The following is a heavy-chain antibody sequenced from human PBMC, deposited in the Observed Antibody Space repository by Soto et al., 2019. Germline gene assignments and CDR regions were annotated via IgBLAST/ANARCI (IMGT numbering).Heavy chain of an antibody. V-gene: IGHV4-34*01. CDR3: ARGPRKDSSNWYNWFDP. J-gene: IGHJ5*02. D-gene: IGHD6-13*01. CDR1: VGSFSGYY. CDR2: INHSGST. Sequence: SETMSLTXAVYVGSFSGYYWNWIRQPPGKGLEWIGEINHSGSTNYNPSLKSRVTVSVDTSKNQFSLKLSSVTAADTAVYYCARGPRKDSSNWYNWFDPWSQGTLVTVSS.